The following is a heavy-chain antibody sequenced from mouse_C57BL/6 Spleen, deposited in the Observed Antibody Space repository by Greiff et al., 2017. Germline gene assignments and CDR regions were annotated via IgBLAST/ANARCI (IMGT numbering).Heavy chain of an antibody. J-gene: IGHJ3*01. CDR3: ARDGYYGSSYGFAY. V-gene: IGHV5-15*01. CDR1: GFTFSDYG. Sequence: EVKLMESGGGLVQPGGSLKLSCAASGFTFSDYGMAWVRQAPRKGPEWVAFISNLAYSIYYADTVTGRFTISRENAKNTLYLEMSSLRSEDTAMYYCARDGYYGSSYGFAYWGKGTLVTVSA. CDR2: ISNLAYSI. D-gene: IGHD1-1*01.